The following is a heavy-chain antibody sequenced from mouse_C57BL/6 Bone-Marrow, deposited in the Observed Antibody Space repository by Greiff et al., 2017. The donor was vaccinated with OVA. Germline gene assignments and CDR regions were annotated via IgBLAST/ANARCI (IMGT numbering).Heavy chain of an antibody. CDR1: GYAFSSSW. V-gene: IGHV1-82*01. J-gene: IGHJ4*01. D-gene: IGHD1-1*01. Sequence: QVQLQQSGPELVKPGASVKISCKASGYAFSSSWMNWVKQRPGKGLEWIGRIYPGDGDTNYNGKFKGKATLTADKSSSTAYMQLSSLTSEDSAVYFCARRITTVTPGAMDYWGQGTSVTVSS. CDR3: ARRITTVTPGAMDY. CDR2: IYPGDGDT.